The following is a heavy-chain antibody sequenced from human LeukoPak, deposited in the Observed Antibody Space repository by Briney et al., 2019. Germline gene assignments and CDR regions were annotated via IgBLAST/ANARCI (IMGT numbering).Heavy chain of an antibody. CDR2: VVITGST. CDR3: ASAVGEFRIDY. Sequence: SETLSLTCTVPGGSLSTYYRSWIRQPAGKGLEWIGRVVITGSTHPTPSVSSRVTMSIDTSKSQCSLTLRSVTAADTAIYYGASAVGEFRIDYWGQGTPVTVSS. J-gene: IGHJ4*02. CDR1: GGSLSTYY. D-gene: IGHD3-10*01. V-gene: IGHV4-4*07.